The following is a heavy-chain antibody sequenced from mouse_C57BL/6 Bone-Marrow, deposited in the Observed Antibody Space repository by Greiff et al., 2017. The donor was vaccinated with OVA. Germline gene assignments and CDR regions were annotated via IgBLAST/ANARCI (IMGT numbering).Heavy chain of an antibody. V-gene: IGHV1-26*01. CDR2: INPNNGGT. CDR3: ASDRSYAMDY. CDR1: GYTFTDYY. Sequence: EVQLQQSGPELVKPGASVKISCKASGYTFTDYYMNWVKQSHGKSLEWIGDINPNNGGTSYNQKFKGKATLTVDKSSSTAYMELRSLTSEDSAVDYCASDRSYAMDYWGQGTSVTVSS. J-gene: IGHJ4*01.